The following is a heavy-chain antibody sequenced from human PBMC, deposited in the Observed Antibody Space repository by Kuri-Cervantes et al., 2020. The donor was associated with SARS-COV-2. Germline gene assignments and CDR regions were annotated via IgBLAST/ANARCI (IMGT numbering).Heavy chain of an antibody. J-gene: IGHJ5*02. Sequence: SETLSLTCTVSGGSISSSSYYWGWIRQPPGKGLEWIGSIYYSGGTYYNPSLKSRVTISVDTSKNQFSLKLSSVTAADTAVYYCARADLHPDDYSNLNWFDPWGQGTLVTVSS. CDR3: ARADLHPDDYSNLNWFDP. CDR2: IYYSGGT. CDR1: GGSISSSSYY. V-gene: IGHV4-39*01. D-gene: IGHD4-11*01.